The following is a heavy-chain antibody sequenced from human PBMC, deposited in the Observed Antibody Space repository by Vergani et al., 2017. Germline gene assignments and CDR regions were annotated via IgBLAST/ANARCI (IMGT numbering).Heavy chain of an antibody. D-gene: IGHD2-21*01. J-gene: IGHJ4*02. V-gene: IGHV3-30*18. CDR3: AKRIPPG. Sequence: QVQLVESGGGVVQPGRSLRLSCAASGFTFSSYGMHWVRQAPGKGLEWVAVISYDGSNKYYADSVKCRFTISRDNSKNTLYLQMNSLRAEDTAVYYCAKRIPPGWGQGTLVTVSS. CDR2: ISYDGSNK. CDR1: GFTFSSYG.